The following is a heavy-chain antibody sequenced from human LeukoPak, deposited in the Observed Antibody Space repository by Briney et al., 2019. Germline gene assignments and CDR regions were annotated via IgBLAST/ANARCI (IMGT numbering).Heavy chain of an antibody. D-gene: IGHD3-22*01. CDR2: ITTSSSTI. CDR1: GFTFSSYS. V-gene: IGHV3-48*01. Sequence: GGSLRLSCAASGFTFSSYSMNWVRQAPGKGLEWISYITTSSSTIYYADSVKGRFTISRDNAQNSLYLQMNSLRAEDTAVYYCATKNPDYYDSSGYNIEAFDIWGQGTMVTVSS. J-gene: IGHJ3*02. CDR3: ATKNPDYYDSSGYNIEAFDI.